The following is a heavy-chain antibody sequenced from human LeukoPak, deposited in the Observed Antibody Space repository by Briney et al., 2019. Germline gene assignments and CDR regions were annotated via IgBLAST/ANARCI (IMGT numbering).Heavy chain of an antibody. CDR3: ARAHSYSGHAPADY. D-gene: IGHD5-12*01. Sequence: TATLSLTCTVSGDSMRPYYWSWIRQPPGKGLEWIGYTYYSGSTKYNPSLKSRVTMSVDTSDKHISLKVRSVTAADTAVYYCARAHSYSGHAPADYWGQGTLVTVSS. CDR1: GDSMRPYY. J-gene: IGHJ4*02. CDR2: TYYSGST. V-gene: IGHV4-59*07.